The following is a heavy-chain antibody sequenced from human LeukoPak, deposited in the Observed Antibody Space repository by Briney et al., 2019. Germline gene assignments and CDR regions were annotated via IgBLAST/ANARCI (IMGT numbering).Heavy chain of an antibody. CDR1: GASISSSYW. V-gene: IGHV4-4*02. J-gene: IGHJ4*02. CDR3: ARDSGYSYAYSLDY. Sequence: PSGTLSLTCAVSGASISSSYWWSWVRPPPGKGLEWIGEIYHSGSTNYNPSLKSRLTISVDTSKNQFSLNLTSVTAADTAVYYCARDSGYSYAYSLDYWGQGNLVAVSS. CDR2: IYHSGST. D-gene: IGHD5-18*01.